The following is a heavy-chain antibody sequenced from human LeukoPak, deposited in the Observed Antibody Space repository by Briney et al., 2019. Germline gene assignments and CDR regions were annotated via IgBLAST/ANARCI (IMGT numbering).Heavy chain of an antibody. J-gene: IGHJ4*02. CDR2: ISSSGGTI. V-gene: IGHV3-11*01. CDR1: GFTFSDYY. CDR3: ARHAPNSSGWWDTGTYFDY. Sequence: PGGSLRLSCAASGFTFSDYYMSWIRQAPGKGLEWVSYISSSGGTIYYADSVKGRFTISRDNAKNSLYLQMNSPRAEDTAVYYCARHAPNSSGWWDTGTYFDYWGQGTLVTVSS. D-gene: IGHD6-19*01.